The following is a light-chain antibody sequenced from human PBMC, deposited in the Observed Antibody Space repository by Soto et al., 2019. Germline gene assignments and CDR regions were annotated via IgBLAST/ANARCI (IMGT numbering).Light chain of an antibody. J-gene: IGKJ3*01. Sequence: DIQMTQSPSSLSASVGDRVTITCRASQDISNSLAWFQQKPGKAPKPLIYAASNLQSGVPSKFSGSGSGTDFTLTISCLQPEDFANYYCQHYKTYPYIFGPGTRV. V-gene: IGKV1-16*02. CDR2: AAS. CDR1: QDISNS. CDR3: QHYKTYPYI.